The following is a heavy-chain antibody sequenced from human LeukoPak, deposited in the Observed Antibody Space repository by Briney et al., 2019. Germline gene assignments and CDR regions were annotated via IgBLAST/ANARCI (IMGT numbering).Heavy chain of an antibody. D-gene: IGHD5-24*01. CDR1: GFTFRSYA. Sequence: PGGSLRLSCAASGFTFRSYAMNWVRQAPGKGLEWVSAISGTGDSPHYADSVKGRFTISRDNSKNTLYLQMNSLRAEDTALYYCAKDIGWLDPWGQGTLVTVSS. CDR3: AKDIGWLDP. J-gene: IGHJ5*02. CDR2: ISGTGDSP. V-gene: IGHV3-23*01.